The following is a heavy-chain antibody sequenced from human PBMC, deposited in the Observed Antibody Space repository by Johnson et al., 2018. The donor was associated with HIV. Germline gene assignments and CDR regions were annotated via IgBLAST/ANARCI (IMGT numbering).Heavy chain of an antibody. D-gene: IGHD1-26*01. Sequence: VQLVESGGGLVKPGGSLRLSCAASGFTFSDYYMSWIRQAPGKGLEWVSGINWNGGSTGYADSVKGRFTISRDNDKNSLYLQMNSLRSEDTALYYCAQDLRWELRATQGAFDIWGQGTMVTVSS. CDR2: INWNGGST. CDR3: AQDLRWELRATQGAFDI. CDR1: GFTFSDYY. J-gene: IGHJ3*02. V-gene: IGHV3-20*04.